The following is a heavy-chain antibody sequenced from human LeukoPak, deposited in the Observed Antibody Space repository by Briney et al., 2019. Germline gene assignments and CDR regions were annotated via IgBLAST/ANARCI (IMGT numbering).Heavy chain of an antibody. CDR3: VREWAGGLAAAGTRIEGSY. CDR2: IKQDGSQE. D-gene: IGHD6-13*01. V-gene: IGHV3-7*01. CDR1: EFSASNYW. Sequence: QSGESLRLSCVVSEFSASNYWMSWVRQAPGKGPEWVANIKQDGSQENYVDSVKGRFTISRDNAKNSVYLQMNGLLVEDTAVYYCVREWAGGLAAAGTRIEGSYWGQGTQVIVSS. J-gene: IGHJ4*02.